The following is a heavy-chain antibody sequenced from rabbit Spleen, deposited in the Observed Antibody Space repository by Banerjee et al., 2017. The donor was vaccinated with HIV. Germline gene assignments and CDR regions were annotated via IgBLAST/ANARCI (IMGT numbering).Heavy chain of an antibody. V-gene: IGHV1S45*01. CDR1: GFSFSDRDG. CDR2: INTVTGKT. J-gene: IGHJ6*01. CDR3: ARDTASSFSSYGMDL. D-gene: IGHD8-1*01. Sequence: QEQLVESGGGLVKPEGSLTLTCKASGFSFSDRDGRGWVRQAPGKGLEWIACINTVTGKTVYASWAKGRFTISKTSSTTVTLQMTSLTAADTATYFCARDTASSFSSYGMDLWGQGTLVTVS.